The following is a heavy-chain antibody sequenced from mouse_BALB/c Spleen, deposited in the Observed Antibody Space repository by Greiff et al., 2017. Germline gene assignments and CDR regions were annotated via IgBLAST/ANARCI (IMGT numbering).Heavy chain of an antibody. V-gene: IGHV3-2*02. D-gene: IGHD2-1*01. J-gene: IGHJ3*01. CDR2: ISYSGST. Sequence: EVKLQESGPGLVKPSQSLSLTCTVTGYSITSDYAWNWIRQFPGNKLEWMGYISYSGSTSYNPSLKSRISITRDTSKNQFFLQLNSVTTEDTATYYCARDGNSAWFAYWGQGTLVTVSA. CDR3: ARDGNSAWFAY. CDR1: GYSITSDYA.